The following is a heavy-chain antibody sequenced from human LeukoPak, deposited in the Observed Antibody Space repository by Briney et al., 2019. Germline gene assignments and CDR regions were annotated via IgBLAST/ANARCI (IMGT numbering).Heavy chain of an antibody. CDR1: GFTFSNYA. J-gene: IGHJ6*02. Sequence: GGSLRLSCAASGFTFSNYAMSWVRQAPGKGLEWVSAISGSGGSTYYADSVKGRFTISRDNSKNTLYLQMNSLRAEDTAVYYCAKQAKYCSGGSCQNPDYYYYGMDVWGQGTTVTVSS. V-gene: IGHV3-23*01. D-gene: IGHD2-15*01. CDR3: AKQAKYCSGGSCQNPDYYYYGMDV. CDR2: ISGSGGST.